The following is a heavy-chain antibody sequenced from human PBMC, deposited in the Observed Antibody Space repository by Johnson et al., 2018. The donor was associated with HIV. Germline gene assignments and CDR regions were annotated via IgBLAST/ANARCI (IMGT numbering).Heavy chain of an antibody. D-gene: IGHD3-22*01. CDR2: ISYDGSNK. V-gene: IGHV3-30-3*01. CDR3: ARGSQSCYYDTSGYYYHESAFDI. CDR1: RFTFSSYA. Sequence: VQVVESGGGVVQPGRSLRLSCAASRFTFSSYAMHWVRQAPGKGLEWVAVISYDGSNKYYADSVKGRFTISRDNSKNTLYLQMNSLRAEDTAVYYCARGSQSCYYDTSGYYYHESAFDIWCQGTMVTVSS. J-gene: IGHJ3*02.